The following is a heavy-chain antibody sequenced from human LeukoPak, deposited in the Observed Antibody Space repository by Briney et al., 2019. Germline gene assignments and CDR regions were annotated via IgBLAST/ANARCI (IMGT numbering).Heavy chain of an antibody. Sequence: SETLSLTCTVSGRSISRYYWSWIRQPPAKGLEWIGYIYYSGSTNYNPSLTRRVTISVDTSKNQFSLKLSSVTAADTAVYYCARHTRGLNWFDPWGQGTLVTVSS. CDR3: ARHTRGLNWFDP. V-gene: IGHV4-59*08. CDR1: GRSISRYY. D-gene: IGHD1-26*01. J-gene: IGHJ5*02. CDR2: IYYSGST.